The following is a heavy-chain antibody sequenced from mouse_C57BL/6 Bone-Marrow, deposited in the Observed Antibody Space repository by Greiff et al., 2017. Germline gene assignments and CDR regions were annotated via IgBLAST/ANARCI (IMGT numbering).Heavy chain of an antibody. V-gene: IGHV5-6*01. J-gene: IGHJ2*01. CDR1: GFTFSSYG. CDR3: GRRGIYDCCYREY. Sequence: EVQVVESGGDLVKPGGSLKLSCAASGFTFSSYGMSWVRQTPDKRLEWVATISSGGSYPYYPDSVKGRFTISRDNTKNTLDLQMSSLKSDDTAMYYCGRRGIYDCCYREYWGQGTTLTVSS. CDR2: ISSGGSYP. D-gene: IGHD2-3*01.